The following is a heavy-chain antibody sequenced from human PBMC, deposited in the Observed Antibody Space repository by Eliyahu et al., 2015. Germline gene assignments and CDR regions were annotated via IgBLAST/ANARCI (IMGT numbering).Heavy chain of an antibody. J-gene: IGHJ4*02. CDR1: XFTFXNXA. Sequence: EVQLLESGGNLEQPGGSLRLSCAASXFTFXNXAMNWVRQAPGKGLEWVSSISGSGGTTYYADSVKGRFTISRDNSRNTLYLQIKSLRAEDTAVYYCAKDRVKHDYGESFDSWGLGTLVTVSS. CDR3: AKDRVKHDYGESFDS. CDR2: ISGSGGTT. V-gene: IGHV3-23*01. D-gene: IGHD4-17*01.